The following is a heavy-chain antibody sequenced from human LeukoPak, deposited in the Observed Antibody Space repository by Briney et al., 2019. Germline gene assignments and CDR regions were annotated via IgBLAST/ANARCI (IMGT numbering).Heavy chain of an antibody. CDR2: LYSGGST. V-gene: IGHV3-53*01. CDR3: ARDPGIPGYYYFYMDV. J-gene: IGHJ6*03. Sequence: GGSLRLSCAASGFTVSSNYMTWVRQAPGKGLEWVSVLYSGGSTHYADSVKGRFTISRDNSKNTLYLQMNSLRAEDTAVYYCARDPGIPGYYYFYMDVWGKGTTVTVSS. D-gene: IGHD2-21*01. CDR1: GFTVSSNY.